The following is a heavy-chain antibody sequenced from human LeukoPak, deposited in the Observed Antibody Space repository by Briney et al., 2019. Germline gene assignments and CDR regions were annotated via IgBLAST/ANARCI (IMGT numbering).Heavy chain of an antibody. CDR3: ARVNPFIAAAVWVN. J-gene: IGHJ4*02. CDR1: GGSISSYY. CDR2: IYTSGST. V-gene: IGHV4-4*07. Sequence: SETLSLTCTVSGGSISSYYWSWIRQPAGKGLEWIGRIYTSGSTNYNPSLKSRVTMSVDTSKNQFSLKLSSVTAADTAVYYCARVNPFIAAAVWVNWGQGTLVTVSS. D-gene: IGHD6-13*01.